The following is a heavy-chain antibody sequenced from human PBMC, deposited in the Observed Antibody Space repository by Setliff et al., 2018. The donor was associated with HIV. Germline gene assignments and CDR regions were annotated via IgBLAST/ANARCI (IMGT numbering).Heavy chain of an antibody. D-gene: IGHD5-18*01. J-gene: IGHJ4*02. CDR3: ASLPRQLLKGAAAYFDY. CDR1: GASISDYL. CDR2: ISYSETT. Sequence: SETLSLTCSVSGASISDYLWAWIRQPPERELEWIGHISYSETTNYNPSLKSRITISVDTSKNQFSLRLSSVTAADTAVYYCASLPRQLLKGAAAYFDYWGQGTLVTVSS. V-gene: IGHV4-59*01.